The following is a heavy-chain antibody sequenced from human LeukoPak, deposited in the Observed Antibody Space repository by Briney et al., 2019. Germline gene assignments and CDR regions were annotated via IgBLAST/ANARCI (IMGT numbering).Heavy chain of an antibody. Sequence: SETLSLTCAVYGGSFSGYYWSWIRQPPGKGLEWIGEINHSGSTNYNPSLKSRVTISVDTSKNQFSLKLSSVTAADTAVYYCARVKERYDFWSGYPPPVDAFDIWSQGTMVTVSS. J-gene: IGHJ3*02. V-gene: IGHV4-34*01. CDR1: GGSFSGYY. CDR3: ARVKERYDFWSGYPPPVDAFDI. CDR2: INHSGST. D-gene: IGHD3-3*01.